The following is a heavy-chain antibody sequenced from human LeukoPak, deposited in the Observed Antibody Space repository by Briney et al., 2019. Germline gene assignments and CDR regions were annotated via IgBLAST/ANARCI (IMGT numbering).Heavy chain of an antibody. V-gene: IGHV3-30-3*01. J-gene: IGHJ4*02. CDR2: ISYDGSNK. D-gene: IGHD6-13*01. Sequence: GGSLRLSCAASGFTFSSYAMHWVRQAPGKGLEWVAVISYDGSNKYYADSVKGRFTISRDNSKNTLYLQVNSLRAEDTAVYYCARDPAAAAGYFDYWGQGTLVTVSS. CDR1: GFTFSSYA. CDR3: ARDPAAAAGYFDY.